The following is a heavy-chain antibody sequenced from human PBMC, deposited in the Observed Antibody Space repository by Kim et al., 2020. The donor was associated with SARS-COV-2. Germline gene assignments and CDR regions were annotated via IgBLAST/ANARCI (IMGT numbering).Heavy chain of an antibody. CDR3: ARDGFLLRYFDWLNYFD. Sequence: GGSLRLSCAASGFTFSNYAMHWVRQAPGKGLEWVAVISFDGSNKYYADSVKGRFSISRDNSKNTLYLRMNSLRTEDTAVYYCARDGFLLRYFDWLNYFD. J-gene: IGHJ4*01. CDR1: GFTFSNYA. V-gene: IGHV3-30*04. D-gene: IGHD3-9*01. CDR2: ISFDGSNK.